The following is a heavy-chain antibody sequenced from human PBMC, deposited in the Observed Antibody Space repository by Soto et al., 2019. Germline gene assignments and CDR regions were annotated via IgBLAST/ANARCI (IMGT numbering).Heavy chain of an antibody. CDR2: IYYSGST. CDR1: GGSISSSSYY. Sequence: QLQLQESGPGLVKPSETLSLTCTVSGGSISSSSYYWGWIRQPPGKGPEWIGSIYYSGSTYYNPSLRXRXTXSXXTSKTQFSLKLSSVTAAATAVYYCARRGSSSWYGYWGQGTLVTVSS. D-gene: IGHD6-13*01. CDR3: ARRGSSSWYGY. J-gene: IGHJ4*02. V-gene: IGHV4-39*01.